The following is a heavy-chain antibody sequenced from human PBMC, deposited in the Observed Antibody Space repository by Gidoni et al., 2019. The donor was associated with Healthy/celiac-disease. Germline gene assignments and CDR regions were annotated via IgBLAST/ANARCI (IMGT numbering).Heavy chain of an antibody. CDR2: IYYSGST. D-gene: IGHD3-10*01. J-gene: IGHJ6*02. Sequence: QVQLQESGPGLVKPSETLSLTCTASGGSISSYYWSWIRQPPGKGLEWIGYIYYSGSTNYNPSLKSRVTISVDTSKNQFSLKLSSVTAADTAVYYCAKGRPLLWFGEKNYYGMDVWGQGTTVTVSS. CDR3: AKGRPLLWFGEKNYYGMDV. V-gene: IGHV4-59*01. CDR1: GGSISSYY.